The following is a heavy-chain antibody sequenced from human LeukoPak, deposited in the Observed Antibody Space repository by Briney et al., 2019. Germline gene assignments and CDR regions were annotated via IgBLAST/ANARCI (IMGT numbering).Heavy chain of an antibody. CDR2: ISGSGGGT. D-gene: IGHD3-22*01. J-gene: IGHJ4*02. CDR3: AKRGVVIRVILVGFHKEAYYFDS. Sequence: GGSLRLSCAVSGITLSNYGMSWVRQAPGKGLEWVAGISGSGGGTNYADAVKGRFTISRDNRKNTLHLQMNSLRAEDTAVYFCAKRGVVIRVILVGFHKEAYYFDSWGQGVLVIVSS. CDR1: GITLSNYG. V-gene: IGHV3-23*01.